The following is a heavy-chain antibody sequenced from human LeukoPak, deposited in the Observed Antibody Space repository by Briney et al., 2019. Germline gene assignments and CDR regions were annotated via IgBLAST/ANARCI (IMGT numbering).Heavy chain of an antibody. CDR3: ARDGTYYYGSGSLRRGAFDI. J-gene: IGHJ3*02. D-gene: IGHD3-10*01. V-gene: IGHV4-4*07. Sequence: SETLSLTCTVSGGSISSYYWSWIRQPAGKGLEWIGRIYTSGSTNYNPSLKSRVTMSVDTSKNQFSLKLSSVTAAVTAVYYCARDGTYYYGSGSLRRGAFDIWGQGTMVTVSS. CDR1: GGSISSYY. CDR2: IYTSGST.